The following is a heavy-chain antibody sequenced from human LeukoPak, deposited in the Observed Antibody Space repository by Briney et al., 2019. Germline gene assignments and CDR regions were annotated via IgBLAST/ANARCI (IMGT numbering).Heavy chain of an antibody. J-gene: IGHJ1*01. CDR2: IKSDGKT. CDR1: GFTFSRYW. D-gene: IGHD3-22*01. V-gene: IGHV3-74*01. CDR3: ARAPSEVGGYYPEYFRH. Sequence: PGGSLRLSCEASGFTFSRYWMHWVRHAPGKGLVWVSRIKSDGKTNYADSVKGRFTISRENANNTVSLQMDSLRAEDTGVYYCARAPSEVGGYYPEYFRHWGQGTLVTVSS.